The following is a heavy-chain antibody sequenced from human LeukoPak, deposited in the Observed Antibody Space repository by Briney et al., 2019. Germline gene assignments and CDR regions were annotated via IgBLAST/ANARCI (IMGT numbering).Heavy chain of an antibody. CDR2: IYTSGST. J-gene: IGHJ6*02. V-gene: IGHV4-4*07. CDR3: ALHPNRRYYYYGMDV. D-gene: IGHD4-4*01. CDR1: GGSISSYY. Sequence: SETLSLTCTVSGGSISSYYWSWIRQPAGKGLEWIGRIYTSGSTNYNPSLKSRVTMSVDTSKNQFSLKLSSVTAADTAVYYCALHPNRRYYYYGMDVWGQGTTVTVSS.